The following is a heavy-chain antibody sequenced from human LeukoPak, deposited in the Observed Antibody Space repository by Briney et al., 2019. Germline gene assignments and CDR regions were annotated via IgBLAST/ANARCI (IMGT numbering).Heavy chain of an antibody. CDR1: GGSISSGGYY. CDR2: IYYSGST. V-gene: IGHV4-31*03. J-gene: IGHJ3*02. Sequence: PSEALSLTCTVSGGSISSGGYYWSWIRQHPGKGLEWIGYIYYSGSTYYNPSLKSRVTISVDTSKNQFSLKLSSVTAADTAVYYCARDPPYYDSSGRDDAFDIWGQGTMVTASS. D-gene: IGHD3-22*01. CDR3: ARDPPYYDSSGRDDAFDI.